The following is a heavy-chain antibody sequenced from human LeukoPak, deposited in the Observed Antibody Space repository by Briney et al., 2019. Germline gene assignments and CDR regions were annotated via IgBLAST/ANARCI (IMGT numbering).Heavy chain of an antibody. CDR2: INRSGST. D-gene: IGHD2-21*02. CDR1: GGSLSYYY. Sequence: SETLSLTCAVYGGSLSYYYWSWIRQSPEKGLEWIGEINRSGSTNYNPSLKSRVSISVDTSKNQFPLKLSSVTAADTAVYYCARGGFYCGDDCYVDYWGQGTLVTVSS. V-gene: IGHV4-34*01. CDR3: ARGGFYCGDDCYVDY. J-gene: IGHJ4*02.